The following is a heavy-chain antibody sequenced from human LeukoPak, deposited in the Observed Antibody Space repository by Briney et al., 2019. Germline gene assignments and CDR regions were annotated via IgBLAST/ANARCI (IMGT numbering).Heavy chain of an antibody. CDR1: GDSVSSNSAA. CDR3: ARVSGSRWGYVDWYFDL. Sequence: SQTLSLTGAISGDSVSSNSAAWNWIRQSPSRGLKWLGRTYYRYKWYNDYAVSVKSRITINPDTSKNQFSLQLNSVTPEDTAVYYCARVSGSRWGYVDWYFDLWGRGTLVAVSS. CDR2: TYYRYKWYN. J-gene: IGHJ2*01. V-gene: IGHV6-1*01. D-gene: IGHD2-21*01.